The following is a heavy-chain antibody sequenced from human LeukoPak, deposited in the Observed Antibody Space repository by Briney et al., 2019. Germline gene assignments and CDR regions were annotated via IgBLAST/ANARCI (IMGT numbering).Heavy chain of an antibody. CDR1: GGTFSSYA. V-gene: IGHV1-69*05. Sequence: SVKVSCKASGGTFSSYAISWVRQAPGQGLEWMGRIIPIFGTANYAQKFQGRVTITTDESTSTAYMDLSSLRSEDTAVYYCATALDLWFGELFYMDVWGKGTTVTVSS. CDR2: IIPIFGTA. J-gene: IGHJ6*03. CDR3: ATALDLWFGELFYMDV. D-gene: IGHD3-10*01.